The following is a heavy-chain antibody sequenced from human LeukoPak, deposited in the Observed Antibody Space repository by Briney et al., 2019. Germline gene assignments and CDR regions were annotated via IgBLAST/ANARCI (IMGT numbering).Heavy chain of an antibody. Sequence: GGSLRLSCAASEFTFSSYAMHWVRQAPGKGLEWVSVIYSGGSTYYADSVKGRFTISRDNSKNTLYLQMNSLRAEDTAVYYCARVRYSYGYVGYWGQGTLVTVSS. CDR1: EFTFSSYA. D-gene: IGHD5-18*01. V-gene: IGHV3-53*01. CDR3: ARVRYSYGYVGY. CDR2: IYSGGST. J-gene: IGHJ4*02.